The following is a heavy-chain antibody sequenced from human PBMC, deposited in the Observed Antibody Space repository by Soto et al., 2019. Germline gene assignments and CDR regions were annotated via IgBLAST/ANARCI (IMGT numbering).Heavy chain of an antibody. CDR1: GYSFISHY. CDR2: INPSGGSA. CDR3: ARAYLSSKLSLSYFDF. J-gene: IGHJ4*02. Sequence: QVQLVQSGAEVTRPGASVKVSCKASGYSFISHYIHWVRQAPGQGLEWMGFINPSGGSATLAQKFQRRVTMTRDTSTSTVYMELTILRSEDAAVYYCARAYLSSKLSLSYFDFWGQGTLVTVSS. D-gene: IGHD2-2*01. V-gene: IGHV1-46*01.